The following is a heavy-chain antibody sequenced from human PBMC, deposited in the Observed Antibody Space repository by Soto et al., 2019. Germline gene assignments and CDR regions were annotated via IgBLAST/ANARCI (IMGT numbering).Heavy chain of an antibody. CDR1: GFTFSSYW. D-gene: IGHD4-4*01. V-gene: IGHV3-74*01. J-gene: IGHJ4*02. CDR2: ISSDGRST. Sequence: EVQLVESGGGLVQPGGSLRLSCAASGFTFSSYWMHWVRQAPGKVLVWLSRISSDGRSTNYAESVKGRFTISRDNAKNTLYLQMNSLRADDTAVYYCARLWSDYSSLETVWGQGTLVTVSS. CDR3: ARLWSDYSSLETV.